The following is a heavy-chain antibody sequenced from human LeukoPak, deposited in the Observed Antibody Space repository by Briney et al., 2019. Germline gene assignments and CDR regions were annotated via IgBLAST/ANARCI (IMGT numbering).Heavy chain of an antibody. CDR1: GFTFSSYS. CDR2: ISSSSSTI. D-gene: IGHD3-16*01. CDR3: ARASNDYVWGSYFGY. V-gene: IGHV3-48*01. J-gene: IGHJ4*02. Sequence: GGSLRLSCAASGFTFSSYSMNWVRQAPGKGLEWVSYISSSSSTIYYADSVKGRFTISRDNAKNSLYLQMNSLRAEDTAVYYCARASNDYVWGSYFGYWGQGTLVTVSS.